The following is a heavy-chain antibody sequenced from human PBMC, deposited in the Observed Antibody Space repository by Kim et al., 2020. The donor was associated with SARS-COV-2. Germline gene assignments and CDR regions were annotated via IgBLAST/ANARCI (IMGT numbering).Heavy chain of an antibody. CDR3: GVRRAY. V-gene: IGHV3-53*01. Sequence: YSGGITYYADSVKGRFTISRDNSKNTLYLQMNSLRAEDTAVYYCGVRRAYWGQGTLVTVSS. J-gene: IGHJ4*02. CDR2: YSGGIT.